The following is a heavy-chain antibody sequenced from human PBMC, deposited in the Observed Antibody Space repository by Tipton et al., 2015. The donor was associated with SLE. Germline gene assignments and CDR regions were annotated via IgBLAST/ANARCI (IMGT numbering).Heavy chain of an antibody. CDR1: GFSISSGYY. J-gene: IGHJ4*02. V-gene: IGHV4-38-2*02. CDR3: ARDAQGYCSGGSCYSLDY. CDR2: MYHTGNT. D-gene: IGHD2-15*01. Sequence: TLSLTCAVSGFSISSGYYWGWIRQPPGKGLEWIGSMYHTGNTYYTPSLRSRVTISIDTSKNQFSLNLNSVTAADTAIYYCARDAQGYCSGGSCYSLDYWGQGTLVAVSS.